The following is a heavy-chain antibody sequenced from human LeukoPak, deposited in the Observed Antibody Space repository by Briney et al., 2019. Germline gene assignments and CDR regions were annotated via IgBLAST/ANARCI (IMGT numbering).Heavy chain of an antibody. D-gene: IGHD3-10*01. CDR3: ARHEYPSMVIDY. CDR1: GGSISSSSYY. V-gene: IGHV4-39*01. J-gene: IGHJ4*02. Sequence: SETLSLTCTVSGGSISSSSYYWGWIRQPPGKGLEWIGSIYYSGSTYYNPSLKSRVTISVDTSKNQFSLKLSSVTAADTAVYYCARHEYPSMVIDYWGQGTLVTVSS. CDR2: IYYSGST.